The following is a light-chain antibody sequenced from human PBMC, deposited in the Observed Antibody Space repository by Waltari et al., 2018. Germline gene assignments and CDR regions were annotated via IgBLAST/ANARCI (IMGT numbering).Light chain of an antibody. CDR2: AAS. CDR3: QNYNSAPLT. CDR1: QDINNY. Sequence: DIQMTQSPSSLSASVGDRVTITCRASQDINNYLAWYQQKPGKVPKVLIYAASTLQSGVPSRFSGSRSGTDFTLTISSLQPEDVATYYCQNYNSAPLTFGGGTKVEIK. J-gene: IGKJ4*01. V-gene: IGKV1-27*01.